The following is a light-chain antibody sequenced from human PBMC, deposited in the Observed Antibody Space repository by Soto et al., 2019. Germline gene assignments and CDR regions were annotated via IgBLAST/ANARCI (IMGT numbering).Light chain of an antibody. CDR2: AAS. CDR3: QQFNSYPIT. V-gene: IGKV1-9*01. CDR1: QGISSY. J-gene: IGKJ5*01. Sequence: DIQLTQSPSSLSASVGDRVTITCRASQGISSYLAWYQQKPGKAPKLLIYAASTLQSGVPSRFSGSGSGTEFTLTISSLQPEDFATYYCQQFNSYPITFGQGTRLEIK.